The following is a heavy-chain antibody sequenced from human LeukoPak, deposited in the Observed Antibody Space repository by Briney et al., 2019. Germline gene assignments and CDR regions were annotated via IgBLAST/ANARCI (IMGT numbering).Heavy chain of an antibody. CDR1: GGTFSSYA. CDR2: IIPIFGTA. V-gene: IGHV1-69*01. D-gene: IGHD3-3*01. Sequence: SVKVSCKASGGTFSSYAISWVRQAPGQGLEWMGGIIPIFGTANYAQKFQGRVAITADESTSTAYMELSSLRSEDTAVYYCARDLTIFGVGHNWFDPWGQGTLVTVSS. CDR3: ARDLTIFGVGHNWFDP. J-gene: IGHJ5*02.